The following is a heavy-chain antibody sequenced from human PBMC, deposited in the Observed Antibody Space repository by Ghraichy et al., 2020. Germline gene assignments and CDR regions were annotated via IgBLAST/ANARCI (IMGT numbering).Heavy chain of an antibody. J-gene: IGHJ4*02. V-gene: IGHV4-34*01. CDR2: INHSGST. CDR3: ARGRGGETLFDY. D-gene: IGHD4-17*01. Sequence: SETLSLTCAVYGGSFSGYYWSWIRQPPGKGLEWIGEINHSGSTNYNPSLKSRVTISVDTSKNQFSLKLSSVTAADTAVYYCARGRGGETLFDYWGQGTLVTVSS. CDR1: GGSFSGYY.